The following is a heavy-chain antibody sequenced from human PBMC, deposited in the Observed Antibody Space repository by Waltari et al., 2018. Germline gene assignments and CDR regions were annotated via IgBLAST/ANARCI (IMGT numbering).Heavy chain of an antibody. Sequence: QPLLQESGPGLVKPSETLSLTCSVSGDSLSSRNYFWGWIRQPPGKGRQWSGSIYDPGNTYYNPSLKGRLTISLDTSKNQFSLKLTSVTAADTAVYFCASGGGYTNGWDYWGQGTPVTVSS. V-gene: IGHV4-39*07. CDR1: GDSLSSRNYF. D-gene: IGHD2-8*01. J-gene: IGHJ4*02. CDR3: ASGGGYTNGWDY. CDR2: IYDPGNT.